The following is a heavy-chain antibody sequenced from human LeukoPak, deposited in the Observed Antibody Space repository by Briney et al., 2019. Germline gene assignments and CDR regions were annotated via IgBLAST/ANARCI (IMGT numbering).Heavy chain of an antibody. J-gene: IGHJ3*01. V-gene: IGHV4-34*01. CDR1: GGSFSGYY. CDR3: ARWVTAIDALDV. D-gene: IGHD5-18*01. CDR2: ISHSGTP. Sequence: SETLSLTCDVYGGSFSGYYWNWIRQPPGKGLEWIGEISHSGTPNYNPPFKSRLTMSVDTSNNHFSLKLSSVTAADTAVYYCARWVTAIDALDVWSQGTMVTVSS.